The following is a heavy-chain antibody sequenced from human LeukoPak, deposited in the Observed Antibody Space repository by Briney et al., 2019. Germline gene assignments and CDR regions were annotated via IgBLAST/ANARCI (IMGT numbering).Heavy chain of an antibody. CDR2: IYSGGST. D-gene: IGHD3-22*01. CDR3: ARRAGDYSHPYDH. Sequence: TGGSLRLSCAASGFTFSSHGMSWVRQAPGKGLEWVSFIYSGGSTHNSDSVKGRFTISRDNSKNTLYLQMNSLRAEDTAVYYCARRAGDYSHPYDHWGQGTLVTVSS. V-gene: IGHV3-53*01. CDR1: GFTFSSHG. J-gene: IGHJ4*02.